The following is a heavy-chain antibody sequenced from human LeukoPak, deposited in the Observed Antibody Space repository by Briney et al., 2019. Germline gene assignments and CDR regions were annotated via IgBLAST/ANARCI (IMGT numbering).Heavy chain of an antibody. D-gene: IGHD3-22*01. CDR1: GGSISSGDYY. V-gene: IGHV4-30-4*01. J-gene: IGHJ4*02. CDR3: ARDRMRYYYDSSDGYFDY. CDR2: IYYSGST. Sequence: SETLSLTCTVSGGSISSGDYYWRWIRQPPGKGLEWIGYIYYSGSTYYNPSLKSRVTISVDTSKNQFSLKLSSVTAADTAVYYCARDRMRYYYDSSDGYFDYWGQGTLVTVSS.